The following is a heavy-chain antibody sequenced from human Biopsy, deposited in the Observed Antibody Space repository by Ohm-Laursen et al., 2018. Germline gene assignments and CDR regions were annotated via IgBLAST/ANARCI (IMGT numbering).Heavy chain of an antibody. CDR2: IYSGDRP. D-gene: IGHD4-23*01. J-gene: IGHJ6*02. V-gene: IGHV3-53*01. CDR3: ARDTRWSPYHMDV. Sequence: SLRLSCTASGFTVSSNYVSWVRQAPGMGLEWVSVIYSGDRPYYRESVRGRFTISRDNSKNSLYLQMNSLRADDTAVYYCARDTRWSPYHMDVWGQGTTVTVSS. CDR1: GFTVSSNY.